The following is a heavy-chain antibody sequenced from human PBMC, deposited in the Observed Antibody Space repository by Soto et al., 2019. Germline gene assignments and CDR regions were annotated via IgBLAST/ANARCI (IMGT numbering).Heavy chain of an antibody. V-gene: IGHV1-69*09. CDR1: GVPFNSYG. Sequence: QVVLLQSGPEVKRPGSSVTVSCKASGVPFNSYGFDWVRQAPGRGLEWVGRINPASQLKNYEESLQGRVTITADTTTTTAYMEMSGLTDEDTVFYYCASMKLASLDHWGQGTLVTVSS. J-gene: IGHJ4*02. CDR2: INPASQLK. CDR3: ASMKLASLDH.